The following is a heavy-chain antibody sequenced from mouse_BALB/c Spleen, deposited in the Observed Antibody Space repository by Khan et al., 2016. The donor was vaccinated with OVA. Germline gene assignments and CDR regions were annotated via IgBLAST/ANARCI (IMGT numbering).Heavy chain of an antibody. D-gene: IGHD2-3*01. Sequence: VQLKQSGAELVRPGALVNLSCKASGFNIKDYYMHWVKQRPEQGLEWIGWIDPDNGNTQYYPKFQGKASITSDTSSNKAYLPLSSLTSEDTAAYYGARDGYSPWFAYWGQGTLVTVSA. J-gene: IGHJ3*01. CDR3: ARDGYSPWFAY. CDR1: GFNIKDYY. CDR2: IDPDNGNT. V-gene: IGHV14-1*02.